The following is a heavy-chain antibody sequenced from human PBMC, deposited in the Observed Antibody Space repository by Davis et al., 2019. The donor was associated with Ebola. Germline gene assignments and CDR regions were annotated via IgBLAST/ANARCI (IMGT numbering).Heavy chain of an antibody. CDR2: IKQDGSEK. Sequence: PGGSLRLSCAASGFTFSSYWMSWVRQAPGKGLEWVANIKQDGSEKYYVDSVKGRFTISRDNAKNSLYLQMNSLRAEDTAVYYCARPRSYCSGGSCPDDYWGQGTLVTVSS. CDR1: GFTFSSYW. CDR3: ARPRSYCSGGSCPDDY. J-gene: IGHJ4*02. V-gene: IGHV3-7*01. D-gene: IGHD2-15*01.